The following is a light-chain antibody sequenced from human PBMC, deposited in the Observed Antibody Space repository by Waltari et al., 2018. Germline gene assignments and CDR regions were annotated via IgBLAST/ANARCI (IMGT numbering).Light chain of an antibody. J-gene: IGLJ3*02. CDR1: SSNIGSNY. V-gene: IGLV1-47*01. CDR3: AAWDGGLKVRL. Sequence: QSVVTQPPSASGTPGQRVTISCSGSSSNIGSNYVFWYQQFPGTAPRLLIYRNDQRPSGGPGGFSGSKSGTSASLAINGLRSEDEADYYCAAWDGGLKVRLFGGGTKLTVL. CDR2: RND.